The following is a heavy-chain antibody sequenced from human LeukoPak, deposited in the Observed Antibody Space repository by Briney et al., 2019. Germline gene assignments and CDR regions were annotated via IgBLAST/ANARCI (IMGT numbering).Heavy chain of an antibody. CDR2: IYYSGST. Sequence: SETLSLTCTVSGGSISSSSYYWGWIRQPPGKGLEWIGSIYYSGSTYYNPSLKSRVTISVDTSKNQFSLKLSSVTAADTAVYYCARLKLNGRYFDYWGQGTLVTVSS. CDR1: GGSISSSSYY. CDR3: ARLKLNGRYFDY. D-gene: IGHD1-26*01. J-gene: IGHJ4*02. V-gene: IGHV4-39*01.